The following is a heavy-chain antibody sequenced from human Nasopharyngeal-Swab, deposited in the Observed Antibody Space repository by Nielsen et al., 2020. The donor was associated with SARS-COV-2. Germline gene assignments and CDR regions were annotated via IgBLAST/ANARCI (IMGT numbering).Heavy chain of an antibody. D-gene: IGHD3-22*01. CDR2: INHDGSN. V-gene: IGHV4-34*01. Sequence: SKTLSLTCAVYGGSFSGYYWTWIRQPPGKGLEWIGEINHDGSNNNNPSLGSRVIISGDTSKNQFSLKLYSATAADTAVYYCARGLTYFFDSGSYYPLGFWGQGTLVTVSS. CDR1: GGSFSGYY. CDR3: ARGLTYFFDSGSYYPLGF. J-gene: IGHJ4*02.